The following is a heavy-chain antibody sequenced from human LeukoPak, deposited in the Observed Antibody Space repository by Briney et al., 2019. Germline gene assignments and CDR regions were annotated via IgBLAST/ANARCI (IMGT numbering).Heavy chain of an antibody. J-gene: IGHJ6*02. CDR3: ARAYSSSSGGGMDV. CDR1: GGTFSSYT. CDR2: IIPILGIA. V-gene: IGHV1-69*02. D-gene: IGHD6-6*01. Sequence: SVMVSCKASGGTFSSYTISWVRQAPGQGLEWMGRIIPILGIANYAQKFQGRVTITADKSTSTAYMELSSLRSEDTAVYYCARAYSSSSGGGMDVWGQGTTVTVSS.